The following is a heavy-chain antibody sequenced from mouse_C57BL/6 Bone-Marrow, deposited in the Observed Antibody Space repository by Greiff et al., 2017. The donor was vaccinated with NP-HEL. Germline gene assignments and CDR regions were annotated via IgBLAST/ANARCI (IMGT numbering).Heavy chain of an antibody. CDR1: GYTFTSYG. CDR2: IYPRSGNT. D-gene: IGHD2-3*01. V-gene: IGHV1-81*01. J-gene: IGHJ4*01. Sequence: QVQLQQSGAELARPGASVKLSCKASGYTFTSYGISWVKQRTGQGLEWIGEIYPRSGNTYYNEKFQGKATLTADKSSSTAYMELRSLTSEDSAVYFCARSVGWLYYYAMDYWGQGTSVTVSS. CDR3: ARSVGWLYYYAMDY.